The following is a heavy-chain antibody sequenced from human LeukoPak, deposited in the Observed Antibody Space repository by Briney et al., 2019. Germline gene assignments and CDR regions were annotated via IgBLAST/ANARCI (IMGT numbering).Heavy chain of an antibody. V-gene: IGHV3-21*01. Sequence: GGSLRLSCAASGFTFSSYSMNWVCQAPGKGLEWVSSISSSSSYIYYADSVKGRFTISRDNAKNSLYLQMNSLRAEDTAVYYCARDRLWFGEVYYYGMDVWGQGTTVTVSS. D-gene: IGHD3-10*01. CDR1: GFTFSSYS. CDR2: ISSSSSYI. CDR3: ARDRLWFGEVYYYGMDV. J-gene: IGHJ6*02.